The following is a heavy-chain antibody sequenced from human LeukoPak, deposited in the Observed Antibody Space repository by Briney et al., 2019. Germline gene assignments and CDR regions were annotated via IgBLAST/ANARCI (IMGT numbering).Heavy chain of an antibody. Sequence: SGTLSLTCAVSGGSIGSSNWWSWVRQPPGKGLEWIGEIYHSGSTNYNPSLKSRVTISVDKSKNQFSLKLSSVTAADTAVYYCARDLGAGLLWFGEPHTYGMDVWGKGTTVTVSS. CDR1: GGSIGSSNW. CDR3: ARDLGAGLLWFGEPHTYGMDV. V-gene: IGHV4-4*02. J-gene: IGHJ6*04. D-gene: IGHD3-10*01. CDR2: IYHSGST.